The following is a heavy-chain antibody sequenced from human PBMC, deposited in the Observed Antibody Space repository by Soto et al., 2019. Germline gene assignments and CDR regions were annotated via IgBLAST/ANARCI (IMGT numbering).Heavy chain of an antibody. CDR3: ARQIYDSDTGPNFQYYFDS. Sequence: GESLKISCKGSGYSFAGYWITWVRQKPGKGLEWMGRIDPSDSQTYYSPSFRGHVTISVTKSITTVFLQWSSLRASDTAMYYCARQIYDSDTGPNFQYYFDSWGQGTPVTLSS. D-gene: IGHD3-22*01. V-gene: IGHV5-10-1*01. CDR2: IDPSDSQT. J-gene: IGHJ4*02. CDR1: GYSFAGYW.